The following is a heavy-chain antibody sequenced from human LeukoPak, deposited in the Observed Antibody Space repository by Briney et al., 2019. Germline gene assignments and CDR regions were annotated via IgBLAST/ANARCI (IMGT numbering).Heavy chain of an antibody. D-gene: IGHD3-22*01. Sequence: GGSLRLSCAASGFTFSSYGMHWVRQAPGKGLEWVAVIWYDGSNKYYADSVKGRFTISRDNSKNTLYLQMNSLRAEDTAVYYCARYYYDSSGLDYWGQGTLVTVSS. CDR1: GFTFSSYG. CDR2: IWYDGSNK. CDR3: ARYYYDSSGLDY. V-gene: IGHV3-33*01. J-gene: IGHJ4*02.